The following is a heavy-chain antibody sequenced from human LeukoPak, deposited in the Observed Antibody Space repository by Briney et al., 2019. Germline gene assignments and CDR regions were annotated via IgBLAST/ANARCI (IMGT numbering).Heavy chain of an antibody. J-gene: IGHJ5*02. D-gene: IGHD1-26*01. Sequence: GGSLRLSCAASGFTVSSNYMSWVRQAPGKGLEWVSVIYSGGSTYYADSVKGRFTISRDNSKNTLYLQMNSLRAEDTAVYYCARQAVGATMFDPWGQGTLVTVSS. CDR1: GFTVSSNY. CDR2: IYSGGST. CDR3: ARQAVGATMFDP. V-gene: IGHV3-53*01.